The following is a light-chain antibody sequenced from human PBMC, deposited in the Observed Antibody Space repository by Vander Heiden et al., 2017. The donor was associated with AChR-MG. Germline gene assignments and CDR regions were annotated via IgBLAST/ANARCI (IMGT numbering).Light chain of an antibody. CDR2: GAS. CDR3: HQDGSSPRT. CDR1: QIISSNY. Sequence: IVLTQPPGTLSLSPGETVTLSCRASQIISSNYLAWYQHRPGQAPTLLIYGASIRATGIPARFSGSGSGTDFTLTISRLESEDFAVYYCHQDGSSPRTFGQGTRVEI. V-gene: IGKV3-20*01. J-gene: IGKJ1*01.